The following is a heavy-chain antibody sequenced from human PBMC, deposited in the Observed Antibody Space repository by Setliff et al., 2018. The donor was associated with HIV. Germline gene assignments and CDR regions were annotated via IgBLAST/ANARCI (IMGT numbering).Heavy chain of an antibody. V-gene: IGHV3-23*01. J-gene: IGHJ3*02. D-gene: IGHD4-17*01. CDR1: GFTFSNSA. CDR3: AKDTYGDYGGAFDI. Sequence: GGSLRLSCAASGFTFSNSAMAWVRQAPGEGLEWVSAISGSGGSTYYADSVKGRFTISRDNSRNTLYLQMNSLRAEDTAVYYCAKDTYGDYGGAFDIWGQGTMVTVSS. CDR2: ISGSGGST.